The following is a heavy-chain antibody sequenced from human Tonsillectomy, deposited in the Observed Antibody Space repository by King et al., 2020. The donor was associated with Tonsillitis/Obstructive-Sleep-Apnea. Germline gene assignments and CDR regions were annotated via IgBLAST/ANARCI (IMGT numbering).Heavy chain of an antibody. J-gene: IGHJ4*02. V-gene: IGHV3-21*01. CDR2: ICSSSSYI. CDR3: ARGSGDGYNSYDY. D-gene: IGHD5-24*01. Sequence: VQLVESGGGLVKPGGSLRLSCAASGFTFSSYSMNWVRQAPGKGLEWVSSICSSSSYIYYADSVKGRFTISRDNAKNSLYLQMNSLRAEDTAVYYCARGSGDGYNSYDYWGQGTLVTVSS. CDR1: GFTFSSYS.